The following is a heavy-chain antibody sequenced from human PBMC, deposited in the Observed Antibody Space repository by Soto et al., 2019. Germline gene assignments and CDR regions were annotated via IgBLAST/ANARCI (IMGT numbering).Heavy chain of an antibody. CDR1: GFTFSSYD. V-gene: IGHV3-23*03. D-gene: IGHD3-16*01. CDR3: AKDYYDHVWGTFDW. Sequence: EVQLLESGGGLVPPGGSLRLSCVVSGFTFSSYDMTWVRQIPGKGLEWVAVINNSGSSTYYADSVKGRFTISRDNSKNTLWLQLTSLRAEDTAIYFCAKDYYDHVWGTFDWLGQGNLVTVSS. J-gene: IGHJ4*02. CDR2: INNSGSST.